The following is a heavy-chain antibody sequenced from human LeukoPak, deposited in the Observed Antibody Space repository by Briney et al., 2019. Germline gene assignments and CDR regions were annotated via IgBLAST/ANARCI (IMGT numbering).Heavy chain of an antibody. J-gene: IGHJ4*02. CDR1: GYTFTGYY. Sequence: GASVKVSCMASGYTFTGYYLHGVRQAPRQGLEWMGWINPNSGGTNYAQKFQGRVTMTRDTSISTAYMELSRLRSDDTAVYYCARVLRFLEWYGPNDYWGQGTLVTVSS. CDR3: ARVLRFLEWYGPNDY. CDR2: INPNSGGT. V-gene: IGHV1-2*02. D-gene: IGHD3-3*01.